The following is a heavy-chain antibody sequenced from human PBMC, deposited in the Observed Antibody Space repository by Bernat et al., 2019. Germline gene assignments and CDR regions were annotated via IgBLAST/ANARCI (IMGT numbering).Heavy chain of an antibody. D-gene: IGHD6-6*01. CDR2: IWYDESNK. V-gene: IGHV3-33*01. Sequence: QVQLVESGGGVVQPGGSLRRSCAASGFTFSSYGMHWVRQAPGKGLEWVAVIWYDESNKYYADSVKGRFTISRDNSKNTLYLEMNSLRAEDTAVYYCARGYSSSSGVFDIWGQGTVVTVSS. CDR3: ARGYSSSSGVFDI. J-gene: IGHJ3*02. CDR1: GFTFSSYG.